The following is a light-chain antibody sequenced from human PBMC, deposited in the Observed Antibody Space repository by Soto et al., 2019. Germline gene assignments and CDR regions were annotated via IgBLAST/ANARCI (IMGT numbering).Light chain of an antibody. V-gene: IGKV3-11*01. Sequence: EVVLTQSPATLSLSPGERATLSCRASQSVSSYLAWYQQKPGQAPRLLIYDASKRATGVPARFSGSGSGTGFTLTISSLEPEDFATYYCQHYHSFSITFGQGTRLEIK. J-gene: IGKJ5*01. CDR3: QHYHSFSIT. CDR2: DAS. CDR1: QSVSSY.